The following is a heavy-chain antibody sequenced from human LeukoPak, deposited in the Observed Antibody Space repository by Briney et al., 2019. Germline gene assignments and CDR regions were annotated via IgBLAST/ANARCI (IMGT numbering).Heavy chain of an antibody. Sequence: PGGSLRLSCAASGFTFSSYAMSWVRQAPGKGLEWVANIKQDGSEKYYVDSVKGRFTISRDNAKNSLYLQMNSLRAEDTAVYYCARDSGSYYSLGAFDIWGQGTMVTVSS. CDR1: GFTFSSYA. CDR3: ARDSGSYYSLGAFDI. J-gene: IGHJ3*02. D-gene: IGHD1-26*01. CDR2: IKQDGSEK. V-gene: IGHV3-7*01.